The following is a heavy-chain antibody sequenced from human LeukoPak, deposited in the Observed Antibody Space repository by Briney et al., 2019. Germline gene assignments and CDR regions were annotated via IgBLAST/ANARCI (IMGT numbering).Heavy chain of an antibody. D-gene: IGHD2-2*01. V-gene: IGHV4-38-2*02. Sequence: SETQSLTCVVSGYSISSGYQWAWIRQSPGKGLEWIGSIYHTGSAHYNPSLQSRVTISVDTSNNQFSLRLNSVTAADTAIYYCARDPRWLTPDCTSTSCYENYFDPWGQGTLVTVSS. CDR3: ARDPRWLTPDCTSTSCYENYFDP. CDR1: GYSISSGYQ. CDR2: IYHTGSA. J-gene: IGHJ5*02.